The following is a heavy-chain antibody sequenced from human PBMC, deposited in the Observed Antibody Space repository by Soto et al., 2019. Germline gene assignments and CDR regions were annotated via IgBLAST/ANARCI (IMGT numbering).Heavy chain of an antibody. V-gene: IGHV1-18*01. CDR1: GYAFTTYG. CDR2: ISAHNGNT. J-gene: IGHJ4*02. D-gene: IGHD1-1*01. Sequence: QVHLVQSGAEVKKPGASVKVSCQGSGYAFTTYGITWVRQAPGQGLEWMGWISAHNGNTNYAQKLQGRVTVTRDTSTSTAYMELRSLRYDDTAVYYCARGRYGDYGGQGDLVTVSS. CDR3: ARGRYGDY.